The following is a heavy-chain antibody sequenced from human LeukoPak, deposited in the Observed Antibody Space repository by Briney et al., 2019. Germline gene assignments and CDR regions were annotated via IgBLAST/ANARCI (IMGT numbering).Heavy chain of an antibody. CDR1: GFSFSSYG. D-gene: IGHD3-22*01. Sequence: GGSLRLSCAASGFSFSSYGMHWVRLAPGRGLEWVAFIPRDGSYEKYADSVKGRFAISRDNSKSTLYLHMNSLRAEDTAVYYCARDFGEYYYDSSGYGLYYWGQGTLVTVSS. V-gene: IGHV3-30*02. CDR3: ARDFGEYYYDSSGYGLYY. J-gene: IGHJ4*02. CDR2: IPRDGSYE.